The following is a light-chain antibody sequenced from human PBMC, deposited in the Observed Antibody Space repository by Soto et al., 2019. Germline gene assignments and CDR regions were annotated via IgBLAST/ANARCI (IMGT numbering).Light chain of an antibody. V-gene: IGKV1-5*01. CDR3: QQYENYWT. CDR1: QGISSY. Sequence: DIQMTQSPSSLSASVVDRVTITFRASQGISSYLAWYQQKPGKAPKLLIYDASNLESGVPSRFSGSGSGTEFTLTISNLQPDDFATYYCQQYENYWTFGQGTKVDI. CDR2: DAS. J-gene: IGKJ1*01.